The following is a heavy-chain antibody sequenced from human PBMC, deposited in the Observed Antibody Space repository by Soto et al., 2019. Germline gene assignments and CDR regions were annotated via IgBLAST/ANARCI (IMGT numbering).Heavy chain of an antibody. CDR1: GFSLSTSGVD. Sequence: QITLKESGPTLVKPTQTLTLTCTFSGFSLSTSGVDVGWIRQPPGKALEWLALIYWDADKRYSPSLKSRRTITKDTSKNQVVLTMTNMDPLDTATYYCAHRRPYSNSPEYFFDYWGQGTLVTVSS. CDR2: IYWDADK. J-gene: IGHJ4*02. V-gene: IGHV2-5*02. D-gene: IGHD6-6*01. CDR3: AHRRPYSNSPEYFFDY.